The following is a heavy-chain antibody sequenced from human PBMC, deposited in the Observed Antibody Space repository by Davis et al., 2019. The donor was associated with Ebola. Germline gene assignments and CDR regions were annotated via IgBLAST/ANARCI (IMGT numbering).Heavy chain of an antibody. D-gene: IGHD1-26*01. CDR3: AKDTSNIWFDI. V-gene: IGHV3-23*01. Sequence: GGSLRLSCAASGFTFASYAMSWVRQSPGRGLEWVSTITVGGRIYDGDSAKGRFTISRDNSKDTLYLQMNSLRDEDTAVYYCAKDTSNIWFDIWGQGTNVTVSS. CDR2: ITVGGRI. J-gene: IGHJ3*02. CDR1: GFTFASYA.